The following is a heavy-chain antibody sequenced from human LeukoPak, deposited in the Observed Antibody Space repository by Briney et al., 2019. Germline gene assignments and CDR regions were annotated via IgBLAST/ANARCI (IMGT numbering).Heavy chain of an antibody. D-gene: IGHD6-6*01. J-gene: IGHJ6*03. CDR2: IYYSGST. V-gene: IGHV4-39*01. CDR3: ARASSPGAARPYSNYYYMDV. CDR1: GGSISISSSY. Sequence: SETLSLTCTVSGGSISISSSYWGWIRQPPGKGLEWIGSIYYSGSTYYNPSLKSRVTISVDTSKNQFSLKLSSVTAADTAVYYCARASSPGAARPYSNYYYMDVWGKGTTVTISS.